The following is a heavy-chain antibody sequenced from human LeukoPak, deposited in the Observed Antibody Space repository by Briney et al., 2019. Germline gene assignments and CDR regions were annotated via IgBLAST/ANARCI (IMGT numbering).Heavy chain of an antibody. J-gene: IGHJ4*02. D-gene: IGHD3-9*01. CDR3: AKGANLRYFDWLHFDY. CDR1: GFTFSSYA. V-gene: IGHV3-71*01. CDR2: IRSETNGGTT. Sequence: GGSLRLSCAASGFTFSSYAMSWVRQAPGKGLEWVGFIRSETNGGTTQYAASVKGRFTISRDNSKNTLSPQMNSLRAEDTAVYYCAKGANLRYFDWLHFDYWGQGTLVTVSS.